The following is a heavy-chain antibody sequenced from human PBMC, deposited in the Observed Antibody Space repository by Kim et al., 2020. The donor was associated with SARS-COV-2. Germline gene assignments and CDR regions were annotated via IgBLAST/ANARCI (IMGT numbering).Heavy chain of an antibody. D-gene: IGHD2-15*01. J-gene: IGHJ4*02. V-gene: IGHV3-30*18. CDR3: AKVGLRGGNTPRNQYFDC. CDR1: GFSFSSYG. CDR2: ISYDGSNK. Sequence: GGSLRLSCVASGFSFSSYGMHWVRQAPGKGLEWVAVISYDGSNKYYADSVKGRFTISRDNSKNTLDLQMDSLRAEDTAVYYCAKVGLRGGNTPRNQYFDCWGQGTLVTVSS.